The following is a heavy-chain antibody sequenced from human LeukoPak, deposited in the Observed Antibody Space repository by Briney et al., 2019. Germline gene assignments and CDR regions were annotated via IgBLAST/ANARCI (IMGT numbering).Heavy chain of an antibody. D-gene: IGHD3-16*01. V-gene: IGHV1-2*02. Sequence: ASVKVSCKASGYTFTNYGITWVRQAPGQGLEWMGWINPNSGGTNYAQKFQGRVTMTRDTSISTAYMELSRLRSDDTAVYYCARERGGIDYWGQGTLVTVSS. CDR2: INPNSGGT. CDR1: GYTFTNYG. CDR3: ARERGGIDY. J-gene: IGHJ4*02.